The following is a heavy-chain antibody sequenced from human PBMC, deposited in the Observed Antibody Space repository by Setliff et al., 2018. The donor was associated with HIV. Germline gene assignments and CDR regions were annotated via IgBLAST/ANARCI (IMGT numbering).Heavy chain of an antibody. Sequence: SETLSLTCTVSGGSMRSSSFYWGWIRQAPGKGLEWIGSIYYSGTTHYALQFQDRVTMTSDTSTSTVYMELTSLTSEDTAMYFCAGVPGGGGNWFDPWGQGTLVTVSS. V-gene: IGHV4-39*01. CDR2: IYYSGTT. CDR3: AGVPGGGGNWFDP. CDR1: GGSMRSSSFY. J-gene: IGHJ5*02. D-gene: IGHD3-16*01.